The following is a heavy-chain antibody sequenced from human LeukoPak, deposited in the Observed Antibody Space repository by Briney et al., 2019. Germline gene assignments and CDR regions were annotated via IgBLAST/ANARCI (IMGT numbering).Heavy chain of an antibody. CDR1: GGSVSSGSYY. CDR3: ARARPSITITGMRGWFDP. V-gene: IGHV4-61*01. CDR2: IYYSGST. D-gene: IGHD1-20*01. Sequence: KPSETLSLTCTVSGGSVSSGSYYWSWIRQPPGKGLEWIGYIYYSGSTNYNPALKSRVSISVDTTKKQFSLKMTSVTAADSAVYYCARARPSITITGMRGWFDPWGQGSLVTVSS. J-gene: IGHJ5*02.